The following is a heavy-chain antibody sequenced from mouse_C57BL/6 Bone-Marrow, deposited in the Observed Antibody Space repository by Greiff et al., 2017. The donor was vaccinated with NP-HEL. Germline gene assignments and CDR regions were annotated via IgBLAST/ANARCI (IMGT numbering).Heavy chain of an antibody. D-gene: IGHD2-5*01. CDR3: TPYYSNYFDY. Sequence: VQVVESGAELVRPGASVTLSCKASGYTFTDYEMHWVKQTPVHGLEWIGAIDPETGGTAYNQKFKGKAILTADKSSSTAYMELRSLTSEDSAVYYCTPYYSNYFDYWGQGTTLTVSS. CDR2: IDPETGGT. J-gene: IGHJ2*01. CDR1: GYTFTDYE. V-gene: IGHV1-15*01.